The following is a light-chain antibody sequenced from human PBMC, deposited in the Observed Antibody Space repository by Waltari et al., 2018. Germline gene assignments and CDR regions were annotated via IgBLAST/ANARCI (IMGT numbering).Light chain of an antibody. Sequence: QSVLTQPPSASGTPGQRVTISCSGSSSNTGGHSVTWYQQFPGTAPKLLIFTNNQRPSGVPDRFSGSKSDTSASLAIRGLQSDDEADYYCAAWDDSLNGVMFGGGTKLTVL. V-gene: IGLV1-44*01. J-gene: IGLJ3*02. CDR2: TNN. CDR1: SSNTGGHS. CDR3: AAWDDSLNGVM.